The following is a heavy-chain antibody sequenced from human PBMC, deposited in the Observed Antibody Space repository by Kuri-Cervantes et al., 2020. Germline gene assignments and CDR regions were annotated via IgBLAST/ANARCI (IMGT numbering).Heavy chain of an antibody. Sequence: GSLRLSCAVSGGSFSDYSWTWIRQPPGKGLEWIGEIYHTGSTNYNPSLKSRVTISVDKSENQSSLRVSSLTAADTAVYYCARELRVERLDPWGQGTLVTVSS. V-gene: IGHV4-34*01. J-gene: IGHJ5*02. CDR3: ARELRVERLDP. D-gene: IGHD1-1*01. CDR1: GGSFSDYS. CDR2: IYHTGST.